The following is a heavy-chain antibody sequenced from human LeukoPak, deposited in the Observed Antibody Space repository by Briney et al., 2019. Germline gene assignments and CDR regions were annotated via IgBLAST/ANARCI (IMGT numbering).Heavy chain of an antibody. J-gene: IGHJ4*02. Sequence: SETLSLTCTVSGGSISSSSYYWGWIRQPPGKGPEWIGSIYYSGSTYYNPSLKSRVTISVDTSKNQFSLKLSSVTAADTAVYYCARLEGYYGSGSYDQYWGQGTLVTVSS. CDR1: GGSISSSSYY. CDR2: IYYSGST. D-gene: IGHD3-10*01. V-gene: IGHV4-39*01. CDR3: ARLEGYYGSGSYDQY.